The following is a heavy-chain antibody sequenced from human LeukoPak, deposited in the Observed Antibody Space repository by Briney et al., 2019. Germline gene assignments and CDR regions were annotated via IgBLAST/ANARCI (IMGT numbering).Heavy chain of an antibody. CDR2: INPSGGRT. CDR3: ARGGRDYGDPRFDP. V-gene: IGHV1-46*02. J-gene: IGHJ5*02. CDR1: GYTFNSYY. Sequence: ASVKVSCKASGYTFNSYYMHWVRQAPGQGLEWMGIINPSGGRTSYAQKFQGRVTMTRDTSTRTIYIELYSLRSDDTAVYYCARGGRDYGDPRFDPWGQETLVTVSS. D-gene: IGHD4-17*01.